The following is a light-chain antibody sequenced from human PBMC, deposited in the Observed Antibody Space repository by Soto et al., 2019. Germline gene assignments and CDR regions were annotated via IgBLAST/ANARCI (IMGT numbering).Light chain of an antibody. CDR2: AAS. CDR1: QSISSY. V-gene: IGKV1-39*01. Sequence: DIQMTQSPSSLSASVGDRLTITCRASQSISSYLNRYKRKPGKVPKLLIYAASSLQGGVPSRFSGSGSGTDFTLTISSLQPEEVATDYCQQSFSAPWTFGQGTKVDIK. CDR3: QQSFSAPWT. J-gene: IGKJ1*01.